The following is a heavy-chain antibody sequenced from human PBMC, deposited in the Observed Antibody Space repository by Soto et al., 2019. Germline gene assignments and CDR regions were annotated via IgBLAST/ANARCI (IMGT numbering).Heavy chain of an antibody. J-gene: IGHJ4*02. V-gene: IGHV3-23*01. D-gene: IGHD2-15*01. CDR3: AKEVSYGGRRLCCFEH. Sequence: GGSLRLSCAASGFTFSNYAMSWVRQAPGKGLEWVSGISDTGDSAYFPDSVKGRFTTSRDNSKNTLYLQMNSLRAEDTAVYYCAKEVSYGGRRLCCFEHWGKETLATV. CDR2: ISDTGDSA. CDR1: GFTFSNYA.